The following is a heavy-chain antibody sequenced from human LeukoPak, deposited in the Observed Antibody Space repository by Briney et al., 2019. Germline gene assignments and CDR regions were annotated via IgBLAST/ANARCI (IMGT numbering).Heavy chain of an antibody. V-gene: IGHV3-64*01. D-gene: IGHD3-22*01. Sequence: GGSLRLSCAASGFTFSIYAMHWVRQAPGKGLEYVSAISSNGGSTYYANSVKGRFTISRDNSKNTMYLQMGSVRAEDMAVYYCARRASGYRQSYFDYWGQGTLVTVSS. CDR3: ARRASGYRQSYFDY. J-gene: IGHJ4*02. CDR2: ISSNGGST. CDR1: GFTFSIYA.